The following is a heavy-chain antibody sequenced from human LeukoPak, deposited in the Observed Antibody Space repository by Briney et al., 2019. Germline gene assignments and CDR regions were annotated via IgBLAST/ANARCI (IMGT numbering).Heavy chain of an antibody. CDR3: AELGITMIGGV. Sequence: GGSLRLSCAVFGFTFDDYAMHWVRQAPGKGLEWVSGISWNSGSIDYADSVKGRFTISRDNAKNSLYLQMNSLRAEDTAVYYCAELGITMIGGVWGKGTTVTISS. J-gene: IGHJ6*04. D-gene: IGHD3-10*02. CDR2: ISWNSGSI. CDR1: GFTFDDYA. V-gene: IGHV3-9*01.